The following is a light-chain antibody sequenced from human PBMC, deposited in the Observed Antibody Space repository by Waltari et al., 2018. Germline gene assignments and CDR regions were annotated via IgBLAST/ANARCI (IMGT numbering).Light chain of an antibody. Sequence: DIVLTQSPDSLAVSLGERATLNCKSGQSVLYSSKNKNYLAWYQQKPGQPPKLLIYWASTRESGVPDRFSGSGSGTDFTLSISSLQAEDVAVYYCQQYYISPLTFGGGTKVEIK. J-gene: IGKJ4*01. CDR2: WAS. CDR1: QSVLYSSKNKNY. V-gene: IGKV4-1*01. CDR3: QQYYISPLT.